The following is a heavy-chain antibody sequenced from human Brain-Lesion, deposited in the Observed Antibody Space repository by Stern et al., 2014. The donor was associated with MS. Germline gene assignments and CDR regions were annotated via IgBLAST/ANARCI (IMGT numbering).Heavy chain of an antibody. J-gene: IGHJ4*02. CDR2: ISPTASNI. Sequence: MQLVESGGTLVKPGGSLRLSCAASGFIFSDYYMNWIRQAPGQGLEWVSYISPTASNIYYAASVKGRFSISRDNTKNSLFLLMSSLRAEDTAVYYCAISSSRYYFDSWGLGTLVTVSS. CDR3: AISSSRYYFDS. D-gene: IGHD2-2*01. CDR1: GFIFSDYY. V-gene: IGHV3-11*01.